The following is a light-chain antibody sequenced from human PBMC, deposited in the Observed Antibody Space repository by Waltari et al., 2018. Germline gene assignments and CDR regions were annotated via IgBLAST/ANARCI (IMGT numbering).Light chain of an antibody. CDR1: ENIGSY. J-gene: IGKJ2*01. Sequence: DIQMTQSPSSLSASIGDRVTITCRASENIGSYLNWYQQRTGEAPKLLIYATSTLQTEVPSRFSGSGSRTDSTLTISSLQPEDFATYYCQHTFETPYSFGQGTKLESK. CDR2: ATS. CDR3: QHTFETPYS. V-gene: IGKV1-39*01.